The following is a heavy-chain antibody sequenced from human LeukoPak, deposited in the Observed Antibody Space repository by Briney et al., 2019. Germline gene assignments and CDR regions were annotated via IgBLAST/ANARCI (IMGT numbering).Heavy chain of an antibody. CDR2: IITIFGTA. CDR3: ARGLRGFGDYYYYMDV. CDR1: GGTFSSYA. Sequence: SVKVSCKASGGTFSSYAISWVRQAPGQGLEWMGGIITIFGTANYAQKFQGRVTITTDESTSTAYMELSSLKSEDTAVYYCARGLRGFGDYYYYMDVWGKGTTVTVSS. J-gene: IGHJ6*03. V-gene: IGHV1-69*05. D-gene: IGHD3-16*01.